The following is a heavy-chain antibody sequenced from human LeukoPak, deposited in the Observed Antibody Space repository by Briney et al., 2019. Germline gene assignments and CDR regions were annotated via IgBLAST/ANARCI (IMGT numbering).Heavy chain of an antibody. CDR3: ARSTHLYYDILTGYYGQYYYYYMDV. CDR1: GGSISSGSYY. V-gene: IGHV4-61*02. CDR2: IYTSGST. J-gene: IGHJ6*03. Sequence: SETLSLTCTVSGGSISSGSYYWSWIRQPAGKGLEWIGRIYTSGSTNYNPSLKSRVTISVDTSKNQFSLKLSSVTAADTAVYYCARSTHLYYDILTGYYGQYYYYYMDVWGKGTTVTISS. D-gene: IGHD3-9*01.